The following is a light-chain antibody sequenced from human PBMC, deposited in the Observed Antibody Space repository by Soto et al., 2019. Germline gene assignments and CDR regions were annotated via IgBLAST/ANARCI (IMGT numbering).Light chain of an antibody. CDR3: SSYTSSSTRVV. J-gene: IGLJ2*01. Sequence: ALTQPASVSGSPGQSITLSCTGTSSDVGGYNYVSWYQQHPGKAPKLMIYDVSNRPSGVSNRFSGSKSGNTASLTISGLQAEDEADYYCSSYTSSSTRVVFGGGTKLTVL. CDR1: SSDVGGYNY. V-gene: IGLV2-14*01. CDR2: DVS.